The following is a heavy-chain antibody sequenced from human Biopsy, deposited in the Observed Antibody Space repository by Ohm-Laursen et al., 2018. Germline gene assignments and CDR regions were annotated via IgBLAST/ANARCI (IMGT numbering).Heavy chain of an antibody. Sequence: SVKVSCKASGYPFITYGISWVRQAPGQGLEWMGWISAYNGHTKFARKFQDRVTMTTDTPTTTAYMDLRSLRSDDTAVYYCARDPHGEGRDYGSYFDYWGQGTLVTVSS. V-gene: IGHV1-18*01. CDR1: GYPFITYG. CDR2: ISAYNGHT. D-gene: IGHD4-17*01. J-gene: IGHJ4*02. CDR3: ARDPHGEGRDYGSYFDY.